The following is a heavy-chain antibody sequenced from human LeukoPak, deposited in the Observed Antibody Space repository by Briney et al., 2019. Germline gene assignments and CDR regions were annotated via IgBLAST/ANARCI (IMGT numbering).Heavy chain of an antibody. V-gene: IGHV3-48*03. J-gene: IGHJ6*03. Sequence: GGSLRLSCAASGFTMSTYEMNWVRQAPGKGLEWVSYMNSGGTTMYYADSVKGRFTISRDNAKNSLYLQMNSLRAEDTAVYYCARDRRWFGFYYYYMDVWGKGTTVTVSS. D-gene: IGHD3-10*01. CDR1: GFTMSTYE. CDR2: MNSGGTTM. CDR3: ARDRRWFGFYYYYMDV.